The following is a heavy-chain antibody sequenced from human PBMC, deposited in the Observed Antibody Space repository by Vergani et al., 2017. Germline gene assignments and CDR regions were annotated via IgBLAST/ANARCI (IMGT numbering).Heavy chain of an antibody. D-gene: IGHD6-13*01. CDR2: IYYSGST. CDR1: GGSISSSSYY. CDR3: ARGYSSSWYGY. Sequence: QLQLQESGPGLVKPSETLSLTCTVSGGSISSSSYYWGWIRQPPGKGLEWIGYIYYSGSTNYNPSLKSRVTISVDTSKNQFSLKLSSVTAADTAVYYCARGYSSSWYGYWGQGTLVTVSS. V-gene: IGHV4-61*05. J-gene: IGHJ4*02.